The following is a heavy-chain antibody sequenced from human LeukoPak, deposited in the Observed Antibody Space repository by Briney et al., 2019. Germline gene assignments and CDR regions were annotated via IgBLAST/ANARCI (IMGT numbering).Heavy chain of an antibody. CDR1: GVTFRNAW. CDR2: LKSKTDGGAT. Sequence: GGSLRLSCAASGVTFRNAWMSWLRQAAGKGLEWVGRLKSKTDGGATHYAAPVKGRFTISRDDSKNTLYLQMKSLETEGTAVYYCITFSMIVVVITDWGQGTLVTVSS. V-gene: IGHV3-15*01. CDR3: ITFSMIVVVITD. D-gene: IGHD3-22*01. J-gene: IGHJ4*02.